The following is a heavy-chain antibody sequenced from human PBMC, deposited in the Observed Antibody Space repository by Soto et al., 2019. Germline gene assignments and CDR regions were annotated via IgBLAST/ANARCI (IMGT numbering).Heavy chain of an antibody. D-gene: IGHD6-13*01. CDR3: AREGRGSSWYVNWFDP. Sequence: PGWSLRLACASSVSTVISNYMRWVRQAPGKGLEWVSVIYSGGSTYYADSVKGRFTISRDNSKNTLYLQMNSLRAEDTAVYYCAREGRGSSWYVNWFDPWGQGTLVTVSS. CDR1: VSTVISNY. V-gene: IGHV3-53*01. CDR2: IYSGGST. J-gene: IGHJ5*02.